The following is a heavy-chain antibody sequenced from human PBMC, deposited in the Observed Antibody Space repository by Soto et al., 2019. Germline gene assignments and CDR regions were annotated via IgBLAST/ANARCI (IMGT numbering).Heavy chain of an antibody. CDR2: INSGGNT. CDR3: ARGGDSDGYGEYYCYGMDV. J-gene: IGHJ6*02. Sequence: EVPLVESGGGLVQPGGSLRLSCAASGFGVSNNYMSWVRQAPGKRLEWVSAINSGGNTYYADSVKGRFTISRDNSKNTVYLQMNSVGAEDTAVDYCARGGDSDGYGEYYCYGMDVWGQGTTVTVSS. CDR1: GFGVSNNY. D-gene: IGHD3-22*01. V-gene: IGHV3-66*01.